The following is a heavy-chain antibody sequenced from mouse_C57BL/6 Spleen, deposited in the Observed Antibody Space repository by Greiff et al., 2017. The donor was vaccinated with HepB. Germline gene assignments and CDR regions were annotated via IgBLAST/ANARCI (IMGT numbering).Heavy chain of an antibody. CDR2: INPNNGGT. V-gene: IGHV1-22*01. D-gene: IGHD1-1*01. J-gene: IGHJ2*01. CDR3: ARDGRLITTVVEDYFDY. Sequence: EVQLQQSGPELVKPGASVKMSCKASGYTFTDYNMHWVKQSHGKSLEWIGYINPNNGGTSYNQKFKGKATLTVNNSSSTAYMELRSLTSEDSAVYYCARDGRLITTVVEDYFDYWGQGTTLTVSS. CDR1: GYTFTDYN.